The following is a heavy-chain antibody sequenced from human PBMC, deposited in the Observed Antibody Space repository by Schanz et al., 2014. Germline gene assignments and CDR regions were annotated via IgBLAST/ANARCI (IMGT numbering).Heavy chain of an antibody. CDR2: INQDGSEK. CDR3: ARDGAELYCFDD. Sequence: EVQLVESGGGLVQPGGSLRLSCAASGFTFSSYCINWVRQAPGKGLEGVANINQDGSEKYYVDSVKGRFTISRDNAKNSLYLQMNGLRAEDTAVFYCARDGAELYCFDDWGQGTLVTVSS. J-gene: IGHJ4*02. V-gene: IGHV3-7*01. CDR1: GFTFSSYC. D-gene: IGHD1-1*01.